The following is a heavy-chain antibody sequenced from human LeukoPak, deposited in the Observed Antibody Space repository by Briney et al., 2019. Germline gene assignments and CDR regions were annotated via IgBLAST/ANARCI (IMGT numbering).Heavy chain of an antibody. CDR2: IFSNGDT. CDR3: TRDRMNY. Sequence: GGSLRLSCTASEFTISRNYMLWVRQAPGKGLERVSLIFSNGDTHYADSVKGRFTISRDTSKNTVSLQMNSLRVEDTAMYYCTRDRMNYWGQGTLVTVSS. CDR1: EFTISRNY. J-gene: IGHJ4*02. V-gene: IGHV3-53*01.